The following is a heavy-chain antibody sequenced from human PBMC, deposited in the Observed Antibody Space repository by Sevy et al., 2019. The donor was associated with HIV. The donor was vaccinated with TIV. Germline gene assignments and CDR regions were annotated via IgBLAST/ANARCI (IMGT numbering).Heavy chain of an antibody. V-gene: IGHV3-7*01. CDR1: GFTFSSYW. J-gene: IGHJ4*02. Sequence: GESLKISCAASGFTFSSYWMSWVRQAPGKGLEWVANIKQDGSEKYYVDSVKGRFTISRDNSKNTLYLQMNSLRAEDTAVYYCAREGLAVAGIGYYFEYWGQGTLVTVSS. D-gene: IGHD6-19*01. CDR3: AREGLAVAGIGYYFEY. CDR2: IKQDGSEK.